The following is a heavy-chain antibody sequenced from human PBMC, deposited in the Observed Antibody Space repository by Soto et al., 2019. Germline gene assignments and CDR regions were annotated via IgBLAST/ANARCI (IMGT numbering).Heavy chain of an antibody. J-gene: IGHJ4*02. V-gene: IGHV4-34*01. D-gene: IGHD3-22*01. CDR1: GGSFSGYY. CDR2: INHSGST. CDR3: ARGGYDSSGYYYQI. Sequence: SETLSLTCAVYGGSFSGYYWSWIRQPPGKGLEWIGEINHSGSTNYNPSLKSRVTISVDTSKNQFSLKLSSVTAADTAVYYCARGGYDSSGYYYQIWGQGTLVTVSS.